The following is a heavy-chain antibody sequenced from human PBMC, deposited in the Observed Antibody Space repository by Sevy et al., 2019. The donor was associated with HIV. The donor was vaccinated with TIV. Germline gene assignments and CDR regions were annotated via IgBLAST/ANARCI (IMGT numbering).Heavy chain of an antibody. CDR2: IWYDGSKI. Sequence: GGSLRLSCAASGFTFSNYAMHWVRQAPGKGLAWVALIWYDGSKIFYADSVKGRFTISRDNSDSTLYLQMNSLRAEDTALYHCAKGGPNSGYDYYFDYWGQGTLVTVSS. V-gene: IGHV3-33*06. J-gene: IGHJ4*02. D-gene: IGHD5-12*01. CDR3: AKGGPNSGYDYYFDY. CDR1: GFTFSNYA.